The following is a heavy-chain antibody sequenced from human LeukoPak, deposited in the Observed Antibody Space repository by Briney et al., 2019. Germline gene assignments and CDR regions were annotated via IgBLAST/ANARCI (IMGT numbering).Heavy chain of an antibody. J-gene: IGHJ4*02. CDR1: GFTFSNYA. CDR3: AKDGGNLDGYYNY. V-gene: IGHV3-23*01. D-gene: IGHD3-3*01. Sequence: GGSLRLSCAASGFTFSNYAMSWVRQAPGKGLEWVSAISGSGGSTYYADSVKGRFTISRDNSKNTLYLQMNSLRAEDTAVYYCAKDGGNLDGYYNYWGQGTLVTVSS. CDR2: ISGSGGST.